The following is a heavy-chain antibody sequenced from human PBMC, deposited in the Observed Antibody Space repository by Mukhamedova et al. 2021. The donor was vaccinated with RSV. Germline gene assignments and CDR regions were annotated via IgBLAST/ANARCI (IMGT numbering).Heavy chain of an antibody. J-gene: IGHJ5*02. D-gene: IGHD3-16*01. CDR2: MNEDGVKK. CDR3: ARGLDYRCDP. V-gene: IGHV3-7*01. Sequence: RQAPGKGLEWVANMNEDGVKKDYADSVKGRFTISRDNPKNSLYLQMNGLRVEDTAVYYCARGLDYRCDPWGQGILVTVSS.